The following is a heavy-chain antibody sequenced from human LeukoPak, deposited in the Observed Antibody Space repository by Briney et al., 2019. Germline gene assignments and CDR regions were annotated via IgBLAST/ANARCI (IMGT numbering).Heavy chain of an antibody. J-gene: IGHJ6*03. CDR3: ARTYYYDYYYYMDV. V-gene: IGHV4-59*01. CDR1: GGSISSYY. Sequence: SETLSLTCTVSGGSISSYYWSWIRQPPGKGLEWIGYIYYSGSTNYNPSLKGRVTISVDTSKNQFSLKLSSVTAADTAVYYCARTYYYDYYYYMDVWGKGTTVTVSS. CDR2: IYYSGST. D-gene: IGHD3-22*01.